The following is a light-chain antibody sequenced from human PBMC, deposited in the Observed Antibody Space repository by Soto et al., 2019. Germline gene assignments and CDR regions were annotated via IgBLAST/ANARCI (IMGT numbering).Light chain of an antibody. CDR2: AAS. Sequence: IVLTQSQGTLSLSPGERATLSCRASQSVTSSYLAWYQQKPGQAPRLLIIAASTRATGIPDRFSGSGSGTDFTLTISRLEPEDFAVYYCQQYGSSPYTFGQGTKLEIK. J-gene: IGKJ2*01. CDR1: QSVTSSY. V-gene: IGKV3-20*01. CDR3: QQYGSSPYT.